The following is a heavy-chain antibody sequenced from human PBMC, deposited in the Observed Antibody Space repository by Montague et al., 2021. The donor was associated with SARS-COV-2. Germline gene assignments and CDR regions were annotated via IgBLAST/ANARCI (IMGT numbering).Heavy chain of an antibody. CDR3: AHRFAGFFDY. Sequence: PALVKSTETLTLTCTFSGFSLNTPEVAVGWIRQPPGKALEWLALIYGXDENRSGPSLQSRLTITMDTSKSQVVLTMTNMDPVDTATYFCAHRFAGFFDYWGQGILVTVSS. J-gene: IGHJ4*02. V-gene: IGHV2-5*05. CDR1: GFSLNTPEVA. CDR2: IYGXDEN.